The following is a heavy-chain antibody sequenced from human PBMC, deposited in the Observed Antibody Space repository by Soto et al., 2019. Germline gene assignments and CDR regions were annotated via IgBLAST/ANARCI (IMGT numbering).Heavy chain of an antibody. Sequence: EVQLLESGGGLVQPGGSLRLSCAASGFTFSSYAMSWVRQAPGKGLEWVSAISGSGGSTYYADSVKGRFTISRDNSKNTLYLQMNSLRAEDTAVYYCAKDLHPVIVVVPAVYYYYGMDVWGQGTTVTVSS. V-gene: IGHV3-23*01. J-gene: IGHJ6*02. CDR3: AKDLHPVIVVVPAVYYYYGMDV. D-gene: IGHD2-2*01. CDR1: GFTFSSYA. CDR2: ISGSGGST.